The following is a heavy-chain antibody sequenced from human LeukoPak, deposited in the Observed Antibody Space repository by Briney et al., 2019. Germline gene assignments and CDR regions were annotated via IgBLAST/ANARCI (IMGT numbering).Heavy chain of an antibody. J-gene: IGHJ4*02. CDR3: AKATSQYSNGGNVDY. D-gene: IGHD5-18*01. CDR2: IKQDGSEK. Sequence: PGGSLRLSCAASGFTFSTYWMSWVRQAPGKGLEWVANIKQDGSEKYYVDSVKGRFTISRDNAKNSLYLQMNSLRAEDTALYYCAKATSQYSNGGNVDYWGQGTLVTVSS. V-gene: IGHV3-7*03. CDR1: GFTFSTYW.